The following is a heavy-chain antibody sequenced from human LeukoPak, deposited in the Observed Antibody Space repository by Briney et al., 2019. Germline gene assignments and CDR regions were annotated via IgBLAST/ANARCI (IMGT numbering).Heavy chain of an antibody. CDR1: GFTFSDYY. V-gene: IGHV3-11*06. D-gene: IGHD2-15*01. Sequence: GGSLRLSCAAPGFTFSDYYMSWIRQTPGKGLEWVSYISSTSTFTNYADSVKGRLTISRDNAKNSLYLQMNSLRGEDTAVYYCAKQFCSGGRCHFDYWGQGTLVTVSS. J-gene: IGHJ4*02. CDR3: AKQFCSGGRCHFDY. CDR2: ISSTSTFT.